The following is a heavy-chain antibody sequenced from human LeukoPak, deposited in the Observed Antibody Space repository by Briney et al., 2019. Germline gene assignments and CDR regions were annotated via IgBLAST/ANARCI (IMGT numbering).Heavy chain of an antibody. CDR1: GFTFSSYW. D-gene: IGHD3-3*01. J-gene: IGHJ5*02. Sequence: PGGSLRLSCAASGFTFSSYWMHWVRQAPGKGLVWVSRINSDGSSTSYADSVKGRFTISRDNAKNTLYLQMNSLRAEDTAVYYCARDRPRLRFLEWLFLLDLWGQGTLVTVSS. V-gene: IGHV3-74*01. CDR2: INSDGSST. CDR3: ARDRPRLRFLEWLFLLDL.